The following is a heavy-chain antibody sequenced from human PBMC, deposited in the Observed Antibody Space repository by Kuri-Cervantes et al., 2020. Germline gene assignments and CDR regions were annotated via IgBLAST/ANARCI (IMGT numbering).Heavy chain of an antibody. V-gene: IGHV3-9*01. Sequence: GGSLRLSCAAYGFTFDDYAMHWVRQAPGKGLEWVSGISWNSGYIVYADSVKGRFTISRDNAKNSLYLQMNSLRAEDTAVYYCARDVNFDYWGQGTLVTVSS. CDR3: ARDVNFDY. CDR2: ISWNSGYI. CDR1: GFTFDDYA. J-gene: IGHJ4*02.